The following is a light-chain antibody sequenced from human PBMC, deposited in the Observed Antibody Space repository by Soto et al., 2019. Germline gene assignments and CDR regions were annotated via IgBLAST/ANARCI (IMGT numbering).Light chain of an antibody. J-gene: IGKJ4*01. V-gene: IGKV1-9*01. CDR3: QQLGMYPST. CDR2: AAS. Sequence: IQLTQSPSSLSASVGDRVTSTCRASQDIAIYLAWYQQKPGEAPKLLIYAASTLYGGVPSRFSGSGSGKDFALTITSLQAEDFATYYCQQLGMYPSTFGGGTKVEIK. CDR1: QDIAIY.